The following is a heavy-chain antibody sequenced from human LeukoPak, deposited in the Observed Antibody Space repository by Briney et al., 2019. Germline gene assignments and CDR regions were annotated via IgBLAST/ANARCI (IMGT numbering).Heavy chain of an antibody. J-gene: IGHJ6*02. CDR1: GFTFSSCG. V-gene: IGHV3-30*18. D-gene: IGHD4-17*01. CDR2: ISYHGGNK. CDR3: AKDRATVRPNFYYYYGMDV. Sequence: PGGSLRLSCAASGFTFSSCGMHWVRQAPGKGLEWVAVISYHGGNKYYADSVKGRFTISRDNSKNTPYLQMNSLRGEDTAVYYCAKDRATVRPNFYYYYGMDVWGQGTTVTVSS.